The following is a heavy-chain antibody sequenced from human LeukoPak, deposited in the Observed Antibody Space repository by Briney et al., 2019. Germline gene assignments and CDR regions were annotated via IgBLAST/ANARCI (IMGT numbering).Heavy chain of an antibody. CDR1: GDSISSGDYY. J-gene: IGHJ6*03. CDR2: ISSSGST. Sequence: SETLSLTCTVSGDSISSGDYYWSWIRQPAGKGLEWIGRISSSGSTNYNPSLKTRVTMSVDTSKNQFSLKLSSVTAADTAVYYCARVAYYGAENSYYYYMDVWGKGTTVTISS. CDR3: ARVAYYGAENSYYYYMDV. D-gene: IGHD2-21*01. V-gene: IGHV4-61*02.